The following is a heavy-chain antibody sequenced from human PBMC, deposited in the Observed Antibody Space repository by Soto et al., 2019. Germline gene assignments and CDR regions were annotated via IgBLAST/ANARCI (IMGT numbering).Heavy chain of an antibody. CDR3: ARGVSAGVDY. V-gene: IGHV1-8*01. D-gene: IGHD1-26*01. Sequence: ASVKVSCKASGYSFTSLDINWVRQTAGQGLEWMGWMQPSTGRTGYAQKFQGRVTMTRGTSINTAYMELTTLTSDDTAFYYCARGVSAGVDYWGQGTLVTVSS. CDR1: GYSFTSLD. CDR2: MQPSTGRT. J-gene: IGHJ4*02.